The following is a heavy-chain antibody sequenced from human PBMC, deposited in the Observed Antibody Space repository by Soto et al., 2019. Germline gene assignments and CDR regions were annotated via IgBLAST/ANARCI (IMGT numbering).Heavy chain of an antibody. CDR1: GFTFSSYS. CDR3: AKKYPGVTNPFDY. CDR2: ISESGGTT. Sequence: EVQLLESGGGLVQPGGSLRLSCAASGFTFSSYSMTWVRQAPGKGLEWVSAISESGGTTKYADSVKGRFTISRDNSKNLLYLQMNSLRAEDTAIYYCAKKYPGVTNPFDYWGQGTLVTVSS. J-gene: IGHJ4*02. D-gene: IGHD4-17*01. V-gene: IGHV3-23*01.